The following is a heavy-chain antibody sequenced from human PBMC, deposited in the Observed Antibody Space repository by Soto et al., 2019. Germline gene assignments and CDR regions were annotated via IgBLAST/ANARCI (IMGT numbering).Heavy chain of an antibody. D-gene: IGHD6-13*01. CDR2: INSDGSST. J-gene: IGHJ6*02. V-gene: IGHV3-74*01. Sequence: GGSLRLSCGASGFTFSSYWMHWVRQAPGKGLVWVSRINSDGSSTSYADSVKGRFTISRDNAKNTLYLQMNSLRAEDTAVYYCARPASSSWIYYYYGMDVWGQGTTVTVSS. CDR3: ARPASSSWIYYYYGMDV. CDR1: GFTFSSYW.